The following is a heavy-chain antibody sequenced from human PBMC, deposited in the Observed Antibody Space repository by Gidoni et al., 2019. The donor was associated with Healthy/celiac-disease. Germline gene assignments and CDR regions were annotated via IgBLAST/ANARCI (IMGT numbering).Heavy chain of an antibody. V-gene: IGHV3-30*18. D-gene: IGHD3-10*01. CDR2: ISYDGSNK. CDR1: GFTFRSYG. J-gene: IGHJ6*02. CDR3: AKEDTMVRGAGGYGMDV. Sequence: QVQLVESGGGVVQPGRSLRLSCAASGFTFRSYGMHWVRQAPGQGLEWVAVISYDGSNKDYADSVKGRFTISRDNSKNTLYLQMNSLRAEDTAVYYCAKEDTMVRGAGGYGMDVWGQGTTVTVSS.